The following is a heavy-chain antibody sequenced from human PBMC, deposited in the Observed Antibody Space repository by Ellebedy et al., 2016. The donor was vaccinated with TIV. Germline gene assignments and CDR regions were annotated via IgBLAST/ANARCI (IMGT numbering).Heavy chain of an antibody. CDR2: IYYSGTT. V-gene: IGHV4-59*11. D-gene: IGHD4-17*01. CDR3: ARGLYGDDADF. CDR1: GGSMTGHY. Sequence: SETLSLTCTVSGGSMTGHYWSWVRQPPGKGLDLIGYIYYSGTTAYKPSLKSRVTISVDTSTNRFSLTLTSVTAADTAVYYCARGLYGDDADFWGQGILVTVSS. J-gene: IGHJ4*02.